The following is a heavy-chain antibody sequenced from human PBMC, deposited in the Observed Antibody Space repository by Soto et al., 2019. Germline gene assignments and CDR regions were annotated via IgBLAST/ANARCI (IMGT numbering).Heavy chain of an antibody. D-gene: IGHD2-15*01. V-gene: IGHV3-23*01. CDR3: AKDRAGGGGSLTWFDP. CDR1: GFTFSSYA. J-gene: IGHJ5*02. CDR2: ISGSGGST. Sequence: PGGSLRLSCAASGFTFSSYAMSWVRQAPGKGLEWVSAISGSGGSTYYADSVKGRFTISRDNSKNTLYLQMNSLRAEDTALYYCAKDRAGGGGSLTWFDPWGQGTLVTVSS.